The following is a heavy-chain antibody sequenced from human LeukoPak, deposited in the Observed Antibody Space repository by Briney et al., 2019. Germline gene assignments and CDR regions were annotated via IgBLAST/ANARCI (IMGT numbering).Heavy chain of an antibody. V-gene: IGHV3-23*01. Sequence: GGSLRLSCAASGFTFSSYAMSWVRQASGKGLEWVSAISGSGGSTYYADSVKGRFTIARDNSKSTLYLQMNSLRAEDTAVYYCAKDWKRAFDIWGQGTMVTVSS. CDR2: ISGSGGST. CDR3: AKDWKRAFDI. J-gene: IGHJ3*02. CDR1: GFTFSSYA. D-gene: IGHD1-1*01.